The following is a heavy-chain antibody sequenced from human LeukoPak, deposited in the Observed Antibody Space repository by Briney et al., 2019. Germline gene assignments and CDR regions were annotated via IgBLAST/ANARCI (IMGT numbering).Heavy chain of an antibody. CDR3: AKEGGRFAFGNWFDP. Sequence: GRSLRLSCAASGFTFSSYAMHWVRQAPGKGLEWVAVISYDGSNKYYADSVKGRFTISRDNSKNTLYLQMNSLRAEDTAVYYCAKEGGRFAFGNWFDPWGQGTLVTVSS. J-gene: IGHJ5*02. CDR1: GFTFSSYA. CDR2: ISYDGSNK. V-gene: IGHV3-30*04. D-gene: IGHD3-10*01.